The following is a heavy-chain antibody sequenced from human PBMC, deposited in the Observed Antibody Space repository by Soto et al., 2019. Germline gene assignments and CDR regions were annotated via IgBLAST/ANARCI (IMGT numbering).Heavy chain of an antibody. CDR1: GFTFSSYA. D-gene: IGHD3-16*01. Sequence: QVQLVESGGGVVQPGRSLRLSCAASGFTFSSYAMHWVRQAPGKGLEWVAVISYDGSNKYYADSVKGRFTISRDNSKNTLYLQMNSLRAEDTAVYYCARDLLGGINAFDIWGQGTMVTVSS. J-gene: IGHJ3*02. CDR2: ISYDGSNK. CDR3: ARDLLGGINAFDI. V-gene: IGHV3-30-3*01.